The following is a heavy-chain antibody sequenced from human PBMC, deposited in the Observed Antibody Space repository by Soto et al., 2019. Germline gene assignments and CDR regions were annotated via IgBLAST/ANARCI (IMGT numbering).Heavy chain of an antibody. D-gene: IGHD3-9*01. Sequence: PSETLSLTCTVSGGSISSYYWSWIRQPPGKGLEWIGYIYYSGSTNYNPSLKSRVTISVDTSKNQFSLKLSSVTAADTAVYYCASTPDYDINYFDYWGQGTLVTVSS. CDR2: IYYSGST. J-gene: IGHJ4*02. CDR3: ASTPDYDINYFDY. CDR1: GGSISSYY. V-gene: IGHV4-59*01.